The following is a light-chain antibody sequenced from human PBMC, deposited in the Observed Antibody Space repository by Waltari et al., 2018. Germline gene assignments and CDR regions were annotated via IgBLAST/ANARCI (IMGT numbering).Light chain of an antibody. Sequence: EIVLTQSPANLSLSPGERATLSCRASLSVSSDLAWYQQKRGQAPRLLLYDASTRATGIPARFSGSGSGTDFTLTITSLEPEDFAVYYCQQRSNWPPLTFGGGTKVEIK. CDR3: QQRSNWPPLT. CDR2: DAS. V-gene: IGKV3-11*01. J-gene: IGKJ4*01. CDR1: LSVSSD.